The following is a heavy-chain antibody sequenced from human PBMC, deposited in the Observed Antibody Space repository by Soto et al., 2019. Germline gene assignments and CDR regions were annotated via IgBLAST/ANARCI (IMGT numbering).Heavy chain of an antibody. J-gene: IGHJ3*02. CDR3: ARVGGGDPKLAFDI. Sequence: KPSETLSLTCAVYGGSFSGYYWSWIRQPPGKGLEWIGEINHSGSTNYNPSLKSRVTISVDTSKNQFSLKLSSVTAADTAVYYCARVGGGDPKLAFDIWGQGTMVT. D-gene: IGHD2-21*02. CDR1: GGSFSGYY. V-gene: IGHV4-34*01. CDR2: INHSGST.